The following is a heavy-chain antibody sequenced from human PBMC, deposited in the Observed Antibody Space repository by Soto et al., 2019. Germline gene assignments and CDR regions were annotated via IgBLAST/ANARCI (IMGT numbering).Heavy chain of an antibody. CDR1: GFTFSSYS. J-gene: IGHJ4*02. V-gene: IGHV3-23*04. CDR2: ISGSGGST. D-gene: IGHD6-19*01. CDR3: AKDRAPFGGWFQADY. Sequence: EVQLVESGGGLVKPGGSLRLSCAASGFTFSSYSMNWVRQAPGKGLEWVSAISGSGGSTYYADSVKGRFTISRDNSKNTLYLQMNSLRAEDTAVYYCAKDRAPFGGWFQADYWGQGTLVTVSS.